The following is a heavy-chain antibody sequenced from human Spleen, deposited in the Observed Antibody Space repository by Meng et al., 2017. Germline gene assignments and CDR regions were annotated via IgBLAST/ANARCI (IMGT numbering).Heavy chain of an antibody. Sequence: GSLRLSCTVSGGSISSSSYYWGWIRQPPGKGLEWIGSIYYSGSTYYNPSLKSRVTISVDTSKNQFSLKLSSVTAADTAVYYCARELGGYFDYWGQGTLVTGAS. J-gene: IGHJ4*02. CDR2: IYYSGST. CDR3: ARELGGYFDY. V-gene: IGHV4-39*07. D-gene: IGHD7-27*01. CDR1: GGSISSSSYY.